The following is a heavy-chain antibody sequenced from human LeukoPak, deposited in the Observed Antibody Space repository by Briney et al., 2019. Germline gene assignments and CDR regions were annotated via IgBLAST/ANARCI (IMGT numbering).Heavy chain of an antibody. Sequence: GGSLRLSCAAPGFTFSSYSMKWGRPAPGKGLEWVSTISGSGDSTYYADSVKGRFTISRDNSKNTLFLQMNSLRAEDTALYYCAKWLSPYYYYGLDVWGQGTTVTVSS. D-gene: IGHD3-16*01. CDR1: GFTFSSYS. CDR2: ISGSGDST. CDR3: AKWLSPYYYYGLDV. J-gene: IGHJ6*02. V-gene: IGHV3-23*01.